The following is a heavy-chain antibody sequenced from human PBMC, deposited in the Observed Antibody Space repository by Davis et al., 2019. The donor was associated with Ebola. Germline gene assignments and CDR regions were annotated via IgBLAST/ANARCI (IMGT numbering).Heavy chain of an antibody. CDR3: ARDHFTAAAGISGMDV. Sequence: ASVKVSCKASGYTFTSYGISWVRQAPGQGLEWMGWISGYNGNTNYAQKFQGRVTMTTDTSTSTAYMELRSLRSDDTAVYYCARDHFTAAAGISGMDVWGQGTTVTVSS. V-gene: IGHV1-18*01. D-gene: IGHD6-13*01. CDR1: GYTFTSYG. CDR2: ISGYNGNT. J-gene: IGHJ6*02.